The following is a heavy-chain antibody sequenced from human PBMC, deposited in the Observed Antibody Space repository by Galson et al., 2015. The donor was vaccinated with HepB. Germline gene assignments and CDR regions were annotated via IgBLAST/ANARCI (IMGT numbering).Heavy chain of an antibody. CDR2: ILSDGSHK. V-gene: IGHV3-30*02. CDR1: GFIFSNHG. J-gene: IGHJ4*02. CDR3: ATGADYCFVN. Sequence: SLRLSCAASGFIFSNHGMHWVRQAPGKGLEWVALILSDGSHKYYADSVKGRFTISRDKSKNTLYVQMDSLRAEDTAVYYCATGADYCFVNWGQGTLVTVSS.